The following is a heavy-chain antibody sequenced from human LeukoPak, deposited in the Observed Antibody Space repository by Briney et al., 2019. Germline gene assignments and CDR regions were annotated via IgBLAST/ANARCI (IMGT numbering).Heavy chain of an antibody. D-gene: IGHD1-7*01. V-gene: IGHV4-31*03. J-gene: IGHJ5*02. CDR1: GGSISRGAYY. Sequence: SETLSLTCTVSGGSISRGAYYWSWIRQVPGKGLEWIAYIFSSGSTSYNPSLRSRVTVSFDSSKNQFFLNLSSVTAADTAVYYCAREAWAGTLSGWFDPWGQGTLVTVSS. CDR2: IFSSGST. CDR3: AREAWAGTLSGWFDP.